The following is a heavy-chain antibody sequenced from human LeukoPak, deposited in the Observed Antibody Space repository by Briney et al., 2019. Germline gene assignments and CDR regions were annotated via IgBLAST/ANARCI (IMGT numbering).Heavy chain of an antibody. Sequence: ASVKLSCKASGYTFTGYYMHWVRQAPGQGLEWMGWINPNSGGTNYAQKFQGRVTMTRYTSISTAYMEVSRLRPDDTAVDYCARGPLGSSSSGYYYYMDVWGKGTTVSVSS. CDR3: ARGPLGSSSSGYYYYMDV. J-gene: IGHJ6*03. V-gene: IGHV1-2*02. D-gene: IGHD6-6*01. CDR2: INPNSGGT. CDR1: GYTFTGYY.